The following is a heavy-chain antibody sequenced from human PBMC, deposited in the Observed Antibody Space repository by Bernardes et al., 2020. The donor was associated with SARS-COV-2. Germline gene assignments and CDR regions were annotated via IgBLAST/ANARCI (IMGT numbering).Heavy chain of an antibody. CDR1: GYTFTSYA. V-gene: IGHV1-3*01. CDR2: INAGNGNT. J-gene: IGHJ4*02. CDR3: ARGLHGPEGVLRFLEWFDHYFDY. D-gene: IGHD3-3*01. Sequence: ASVKVSCKASGYTFTSYAMHWVRQAPGQRLEWMGWINAGNGNTKYSQKFQGRVTVTRDTSASTAYMELSSLRSEDTAVYYCARGLHGPEGVLRFLEWFDHYFDYWGQGTLVTVSS.